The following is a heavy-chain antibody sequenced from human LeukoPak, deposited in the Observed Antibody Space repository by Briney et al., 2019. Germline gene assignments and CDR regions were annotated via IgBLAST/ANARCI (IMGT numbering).Heavy chain of an antibody. D-gene: IGHD2-2*01. CDR2: INPSGGST. CDR1: GYTFTSYY. J-gene: IGHJ3*02. V-gene: IGHV1-46*01. CDR3: ARDKLCGAFDI. Sequence: ASVKVSCKASGYTFTSYYMHWVRQAPGQGLEWMGIINPSGGSTSYAQKFQGRVTMTRDMSTSTVYMELSSLRSEETAVYYCARDKLCGAFDIWGQGTMVTVSS.